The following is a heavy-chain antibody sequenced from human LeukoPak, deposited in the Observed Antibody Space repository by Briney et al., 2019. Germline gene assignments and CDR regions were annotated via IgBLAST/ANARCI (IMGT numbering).Heavy chain of an antibody. CDR1: GYTFTSYG. V-gene: IGHV1-18*01. Sequence: ASVKVSCKASGYTFTSYGISWVRQAPGQGLEWMGWISAYNANTNYAQKLQGRVTMTTDTSTSTAYMELRSLRSDDTAVYYCARDRYDYVWGSYRRQYNWFDPWGQGTLVTVSS. CDR3: ARDRYDYVWGSYRRQYNWFDP. D-gene: IGHD3-16*02. CDR2: ISAYNANT. J-gene: IGHJ5*02.